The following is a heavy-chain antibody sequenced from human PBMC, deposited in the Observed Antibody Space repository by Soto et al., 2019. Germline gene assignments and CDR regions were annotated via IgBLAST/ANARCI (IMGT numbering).Heavy chain of an antibody. D-gene: IGHD7-27*01. CDR3: AKEVSLGSTVDLGY. J-gene: IGHJ4*02. CDR1: GFTFSIFA. Sequence: GGSLRLSCAASGFTFSIFAMSWVRQSPGKGLEWVSTTSGSGGSTYYADAVKGRFTISRDNSMGTLYLQMKSLRVEDTAIYYCAKEVSLGSTVDLGYWGQGALVTVSS. V-gene: IGHV3-23*01. CDR2: TSGSGGST.